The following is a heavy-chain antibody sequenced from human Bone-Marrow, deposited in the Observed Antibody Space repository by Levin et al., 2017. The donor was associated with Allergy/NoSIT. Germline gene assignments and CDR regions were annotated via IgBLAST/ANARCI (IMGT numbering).Heavy chain of an antibody. Sequence: GGSLRLSCAASGFTFDNHAMHWVRQAPGKGLEWVSGISWDSGNIKYADSVKGRFTISRDNAKNALYLHMNSVRPEDTAFYYCAKDFTVGYCTKGVCWGYLDLWGRGTLVTVSS. J-gene: IGHJ2*01. D-gene: IGHD2-8*01. CDR1: GFTFDNHA. CDR2: ISWDSGNI. CDR3: AKDFTVGYCTKGVCWGYLDL. V-gene: IGHV3-9*01.